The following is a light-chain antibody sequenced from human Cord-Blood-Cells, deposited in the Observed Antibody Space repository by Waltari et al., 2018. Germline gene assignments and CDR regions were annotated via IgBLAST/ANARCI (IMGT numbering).Light chain of an antibody. CDR2: DVS. Sequence: QSALTQPASVSGSPGQSITISCTGTSSDVGGYNYVSWYQQHPGKAPQLMIYDVSKRASAVCNRFSGSKSGNTACPTISGLQAEDEADYSCSSYTSSSTYVVFGGGTKLTVL. V-gene: IGLV2-14*01. CDR3: SSYTSSSTYVV. CDR1: SSDVGGYNY. J-gene: IGLJ2*01.